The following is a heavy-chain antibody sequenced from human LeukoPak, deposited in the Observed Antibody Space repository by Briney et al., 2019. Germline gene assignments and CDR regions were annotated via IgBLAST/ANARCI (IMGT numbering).Heavy chain of an antibody. V-gene: IGHV4-4*07. J-gene: IGHJ5*02. CDR3: ATDGHGNRVKYNGFDP. CDR2: IYTSGST. CDR1: GGSISSYY. D-gene: IGHD1-14*01. Sequence: SETLSLTCTVSGGSISSYYWSWIRQPAGKGLEWIGRIYTSGSTNYNPSLKSRVTMSVDTSKNQFSLKLSSVTAADTAVYYCATDGHGNRVKYNGFDPWGQGTLVTVSS.